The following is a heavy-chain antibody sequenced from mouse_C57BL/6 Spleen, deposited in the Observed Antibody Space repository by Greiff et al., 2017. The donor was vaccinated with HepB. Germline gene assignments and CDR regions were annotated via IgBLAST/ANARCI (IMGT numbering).Heavy chain of an antibody. J-gene: IGHJ2*01. CDR2: LDPEDGET. Sequence: EVQLVESGAELVKPGASVKLSCTASGFNIKDYYMHWVKQRTEQGLEWIGRLDPEDGETKYAPKFQGKATITADTSSNTAYLQLSSLTSEDTAVYYCARGITTVVAPYFDYWGQGTTLTVSS. CDR1: GFNIKDYY. V-gene: IGHV14-2*01. D-gene: IGHD1-1*01. CDR3: ARGITTVVAPYFDY.